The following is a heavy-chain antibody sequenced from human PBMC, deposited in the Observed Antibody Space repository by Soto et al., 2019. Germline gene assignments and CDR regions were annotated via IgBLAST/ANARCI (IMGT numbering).Heavy chain of an antibody. J-gene: IGHJ6*02. CDR2: ISAYNGNT. V-gene: IGHV1-18*01. D-gene: IGHD2-8*02. CDR1: GYTFTSYG. Sequence: ASVKVSCKASGYTFTSYGISWVRQAPGQGLEWMGWISAYNGNTNYAQKLQGRVTMATDTSTSTAYMELRSLRSDDTAVYYCARDSRDIVLVVAAILYYYYGLDLWGQGTTVTVSS. CDR3: ARDSRDIVLVVAAILYYYYGLDL.